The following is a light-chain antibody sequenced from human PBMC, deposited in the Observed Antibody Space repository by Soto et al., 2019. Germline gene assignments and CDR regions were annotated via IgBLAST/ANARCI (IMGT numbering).Light chain of an antibody. Sequence: EIMMTQSPGTLSVSPGDTATLSCRASQSVARNVAWYQQKPGQAPRLLIEGASTRATGVPARFSGNGFDTEFTLTISSLQSEDFAVYNCQQYNNWPPTFGQGTKVDI. J-gene: IGKJ1*01. V-gene: IGKV3-15*01. CDR3: QQYNNWPPT. CDR1: QSVARN. CDR2: GAS.